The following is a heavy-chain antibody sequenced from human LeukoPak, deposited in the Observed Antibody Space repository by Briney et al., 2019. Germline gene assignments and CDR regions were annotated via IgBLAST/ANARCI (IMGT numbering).Heavy chain of an antibody. CDR3: ARDLWGDYYDSSGSTRDY. J-gene: IGHJ4*02. CDR1: GFTVSSNY. V-gene: IGHV3-66*01. CDR2: IYSGGST. D-gene: IGHD3-22*01. Sequence: GGSLRLSCAASGFTVSSNYMSWVRQAPGKGLEWVSVIYSGGSTYYADSVKGRFTISRDNAKNSLYLQMNSLRAEDTAVYYCARDLWGDYYDSSGSTRDYWGQGTLVTVSS.